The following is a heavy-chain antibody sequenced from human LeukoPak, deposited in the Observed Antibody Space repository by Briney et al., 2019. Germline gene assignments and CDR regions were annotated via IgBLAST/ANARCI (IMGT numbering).Heavy chain of an antibody. CDR1: GFTFSDYY. CDR2: ISSSGGTI. V-gene: IGHV3-11*01. CDR3: ARDREPTDAFDI. Sequence: GGSLILSCVASGFTFSDYYMSWIRQAPGKGLECVSYISSSGGTIYYADSVKGRFTISRDNAKNSLYLQMNSLRAEDTAVYYCARDREPTDAFDIWGQGTMVTVSS. J-gene: IGHJ3*02. D-gene: IGHD1-26*01.